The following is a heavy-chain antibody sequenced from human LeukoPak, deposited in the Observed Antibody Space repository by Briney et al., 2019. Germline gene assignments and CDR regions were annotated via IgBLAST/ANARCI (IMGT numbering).Heavy chain of an antibody. CDR3: ARRWSDDSSGNDY. CDR1: GFTFSSYW. CDR2: INSDGST. D-gene: IGHD3-22*01. V-gene: IGHV3-74*01. Sequence: PGGSLRLSCAASGFTFSSYWMHWVRQAPGKGLVWVSRINSDGSTTYADSVKGRFTISRDNAKNTLYLQMNSLRAEDTAVYYCARRWSDDSSGNDYWGRGTLVTVSS. J-gene: IGHJ4*02.